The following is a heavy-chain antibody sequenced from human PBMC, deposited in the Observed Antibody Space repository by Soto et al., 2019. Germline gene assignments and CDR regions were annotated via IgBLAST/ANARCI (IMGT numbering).Heavy chain of an antibody. CDR3: AHPRGFGVFDAVDI. D-gene: IGHD3-10*01. CDR2: ISGGGSYI. CDR1: GFVFSTYA. V-gene: IGHV3-23*01. J-gene: IGHJ3*02. Sequence: GGSLRLSCVASGFVFSTYAMNWVRQAPGKGLEWVSAISGGGSYIYYAESVRGRFAISRDNSMNTLYLQMSSLRSEDTAVYYCAHPRGFGVFDAVDIWGQGTVVTVSS.